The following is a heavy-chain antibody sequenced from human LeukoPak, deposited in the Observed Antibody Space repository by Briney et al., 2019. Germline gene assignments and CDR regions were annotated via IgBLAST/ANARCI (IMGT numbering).Heavy chain of an antibody. J-gene: IGHJ4*02. D-gene: IGHD4-17*01. CDR1: GGTFSSYA. Sequence: ASVKVSCKASGGTFSSYAISWVRQAPGQGLEWMGGIIPILGIANYAQKFQGRVTITADKSTSTAYMELSSLRSEDKAVYYCAREIAGDYDEVLGYLDYWGQGTLVTVSS. V-gene: IGHV1-69*10. CDR3: AREIAGDYDEVLGYLDY. CDR2: IIPILGIA.